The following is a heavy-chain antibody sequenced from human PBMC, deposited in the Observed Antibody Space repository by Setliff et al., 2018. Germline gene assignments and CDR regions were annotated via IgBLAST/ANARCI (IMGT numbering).Heavy chain of an antibody. J-gene: IGHJ4*02. Sequence: ASVKVSCKASGHTFTDYYMHWVQQAPGKGLEWMGRVDPEDGHTKYAEKFQGRITISADMSLDIAHMELGSLTSEDTAVYYCTTGLRHGVPYFDLWGQGTLVTVSS. CDR2: VDPEDGHT. D-gene: IGHD3-10*01. V-gene: IGHV1-69-2*01. CDR3: TTGLRHGVPYFDL. CDR1: GHTFTDYY.